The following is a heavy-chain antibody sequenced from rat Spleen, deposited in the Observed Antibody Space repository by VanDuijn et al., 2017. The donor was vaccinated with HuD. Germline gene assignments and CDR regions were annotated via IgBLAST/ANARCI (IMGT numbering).Heavy chain of an antibody. J-gene: IGHJ4*01. CDR3: TTATEGPYVLDA. Sequence: QVQLKESGPGLVQPSQTLSLICTVSGFSLISNSVSWVRQPPGKGLEWMGRIQNGGRTAYNSALKSRLSISRDTSKNQVFLKMNSLQTDDTGSYYCTTATEGPYVLDAWGQGASVTVSS. CDR1: GFSLISNS. CDR2: IQNGGRT. D-gene: IGHD1-11*01. V-gene: IGHV2-1*01.